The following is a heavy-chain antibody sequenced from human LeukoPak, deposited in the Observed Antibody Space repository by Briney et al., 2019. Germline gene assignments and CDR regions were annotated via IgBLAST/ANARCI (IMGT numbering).Heavy chain of an antibody. V-gene: IGHV1-46*01. CDR3: AREHEGQGRDGYNYPFDY. D-gene: IGHD5-24*01. J-gene: IGHJ4*02. Sequence: ASVKVSCKASGYTFTSYYMHWVRQAPGQGLEWMGIINPSGGSTSYAQKFQGRVTMTRDMSTSTVYMELSSLRSEDTAVYYCAREHEGQGRDGYNYPFDYWGQGTLVTVSS. CDR2: INPSGGST. CDR1: GYTFTSYY.